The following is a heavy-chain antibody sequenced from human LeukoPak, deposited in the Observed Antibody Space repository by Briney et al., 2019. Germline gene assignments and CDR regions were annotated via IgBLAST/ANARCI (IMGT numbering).Heavy chain of an antibody. CDR2: MNPNSGNT. V-gene: IGHV1-8*03. Sequence: ASVKVSCKASGYTFTSYDIKWVRQATGQGLEWMGWMNPNSGNTGYAQKFQGRVTITRNTSISTAYMELSSLRSEDTAVYYCARGLVMGRAGPLGRGWFDPWGQGTLVTVSS. CDR1: GYTFTSYD. D-gene: IGHD3-10*01. CDR3: ARGLVMGRAGPLGRGWFDP. J-gene: IGHJ5*02.